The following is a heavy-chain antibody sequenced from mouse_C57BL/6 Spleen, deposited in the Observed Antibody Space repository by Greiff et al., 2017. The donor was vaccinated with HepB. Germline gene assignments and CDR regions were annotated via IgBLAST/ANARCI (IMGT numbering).Heavy chain of an antibody. CDR1: GFTFSSYS. CDR3: ARDYGSSHYAMDY. J-gene: IGHJ4*01. V-gene: IGHV5-6*01. CDR2: ISSGGSYT. Sequence: EVKLVESGGDLVKPGGSLKLSCAASGFTFSSYSMSWVRQTPDKRLEWVATISSGGSYTYYPDSVKGRFTISRDNAKNTLYLQMSSLKSEDTAMYYCARDYGSSHYAMDYWGQGTSVTVSS. D-gene: IGHD1-1*01.